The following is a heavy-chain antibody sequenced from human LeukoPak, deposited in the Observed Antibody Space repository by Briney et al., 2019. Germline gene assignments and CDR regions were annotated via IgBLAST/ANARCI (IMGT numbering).Heavy chain of an antibody. Sequence: PSETLSLTCTVSGGSISSYYWSWIRQPPGKGLEWIGYIYYSGSTNYNPSLKSRVTISVDTSKNQFSLKLSSVTAADTAVYYCARGTRIVATLNYFDYWGQGTLVTVSS. CDR2: IYYSGST. V-gene: IGHV4-59*01. CDR3: ARGTRIVATLNYFDY. CDR1: GGSISSYY. J-gene: IGHJ4*02. D-gene: IGHD5-12*01.